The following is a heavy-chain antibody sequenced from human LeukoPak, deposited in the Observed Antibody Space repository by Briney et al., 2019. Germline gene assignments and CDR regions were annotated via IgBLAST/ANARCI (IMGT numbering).Heavy chain of an antibody. D-gene: IGHD1-26*01. J-gene: IGHJ4*02. V-gene: IGHV3-21*05. Sequence: GGSLRLSCAASGFTFSSYWMNWARQAPGKGLEWVSYISSSSSYTNYADSVKGRFTISRDNAKNSLYLQMNSLRAEDTAVYYCARVAVGATSIVDYWGQGTLVTVSS. CDR2: ISSSSSYT. CDR1: GFTFSSYW. CDR3: ARVAVGATSIVDY.